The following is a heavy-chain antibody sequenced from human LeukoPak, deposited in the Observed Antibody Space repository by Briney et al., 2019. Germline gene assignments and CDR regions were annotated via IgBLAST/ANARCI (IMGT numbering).Heavy chain of an antibody. J-gene: IGHJ4*02. V-gene: IGHV4-34*01. CDR1: GGSFTNYF. Sequence: PSETLSLTCAVYGGSFTNYFWSWVRQSPGKGLEWIGEVADYGSVNYNPSLQSRVTISLDTSKNHFSLKVSSVTAADTAVYYCARRRVTVIVVSTFDSWGQGTLVTVSS. D-gene: IGHD3-22*01. CDR3: ARRRVTVIVVSTFDS. CDR2: VADYGSV.